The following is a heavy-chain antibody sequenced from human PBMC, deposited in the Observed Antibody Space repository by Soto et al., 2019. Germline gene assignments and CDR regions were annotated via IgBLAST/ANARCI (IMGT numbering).Heavy chain of an antibody. CDR3: ARFEYNSYFDY. CDR1: GFSVSSNY. CDR2: LYSGTTT. Sequence: GGSLRLSCAASGFSVSSNYMSWVRQAPGKGLEWVSILYSGTTTNYADSVKGRFTISSDNSKNMLYLQVNSLRAEDTAIYYCARFEYNSYFDYWGQGTLVTVS. D-gene: IGHD1-1*01. V-gene: IGHV3-53*01. J-gene: IGHJ4*02.